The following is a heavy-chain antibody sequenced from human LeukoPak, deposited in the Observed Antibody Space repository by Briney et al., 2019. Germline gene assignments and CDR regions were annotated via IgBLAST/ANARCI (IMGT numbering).Heavy chain of an antibody. CDR3: GGGGLERVVITDY. Sequence: SETLSLTRAVYGWSFSGYYWSWIRQPPGKGLEWIGEINHSGSTNYNPSLKSRVTITVAPSKKQFFLKVSPGAAADAALYYWGGGGLERVVITDYWGQGTLVTVSS. D-gene: IGHD3-22*01. V-gene: IGHV4-34*01. CDR2: INHSGST. J-gene: IGHJ4*02. CDR1: GWSFSGYY.